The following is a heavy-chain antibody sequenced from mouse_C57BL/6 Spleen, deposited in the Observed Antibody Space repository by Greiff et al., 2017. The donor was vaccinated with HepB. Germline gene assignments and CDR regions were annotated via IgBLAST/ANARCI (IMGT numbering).Heavy chain of an antibody. CDR3: ARIGDYFDY. Sequence: QVHVKQPGAELVMPGASVKLSCKASGYTFTSYWMHWVKQRPGQGLEWIGEIDPSDSYTNYNQKFKGKSTLTVDKSSSTAYMQLSSLTSEDSAVYYCARIGDYFDYWGQGTTLTVSS. V-gene: IGHV1-69*01. J-gene: IGHJ2*01. CDR1: GYTFTSYW. D-gene: IGHD3-1*01. CDR2: IDPSDSYT.